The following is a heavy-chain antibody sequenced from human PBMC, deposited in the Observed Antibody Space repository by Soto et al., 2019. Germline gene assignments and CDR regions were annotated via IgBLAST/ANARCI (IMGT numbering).Heavy chain of an antibody. CDR1: NASISSRKW. J-gene: IGHJ3*02. Sequence: SETLSLTCTVSNASISSRKWWTWVRQTPGKGMEWIGEIYHSGSINHNPSPKSQVTMSVDKSNNQFSLKMTSVTAADMAVYYCASKFGELLADAFDIWGQGTVVTVSS. D-gene: IGHD3-10*01. CDR3: ASKFGELLADAFDI. CDR2: IYHSGSI. V-gene: IGHV4-4*02.